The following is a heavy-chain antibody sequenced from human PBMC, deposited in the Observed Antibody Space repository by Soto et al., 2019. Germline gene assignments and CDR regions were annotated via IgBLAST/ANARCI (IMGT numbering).Heavy chain of an antibody. J-gene: IGHJ6*02. CDR1: GYSFTDYH. V-gene: IGHV1-2*04. CDR2: INPKSGGT. Sequence: ASVKVSCKASGYSFTDYHIHWMRQAPGQGLEWLGRINPKSGGTSTAQKFQGWVTMTTDTSISTASMELTRLTSDDTAIYYCARGDSTDCSNGVCSFFYNHDMDVWGQGTTVTVSS. D-gene: IGHD2-8*01. CDR3: ARGDSTDCSNGVCSFFYNHDMDV.